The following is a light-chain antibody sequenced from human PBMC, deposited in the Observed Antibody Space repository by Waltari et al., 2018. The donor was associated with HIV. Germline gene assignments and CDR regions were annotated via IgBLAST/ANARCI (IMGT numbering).Light chain of an antibody. J-gene: IGLJ3*02. CDR2: EVS. CDR1: SSDVGGYNS. Sequence: QSALTQPASVSGSPGQSFTISCTGTSSDVGGYNSVSWYQQHPGKAPKPMNYEVSNRPSGVSKRCSGSKSGASASLAITGLQAEDEADYYCQSYDTSLSGSVFGGGTKLTVL. V-gene: IGLV2-14*01. CDR3: QSYDTSLSGSV.